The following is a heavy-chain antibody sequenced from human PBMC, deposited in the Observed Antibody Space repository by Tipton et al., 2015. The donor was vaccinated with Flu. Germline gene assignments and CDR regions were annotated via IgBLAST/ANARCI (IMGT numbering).Heavy chain of an antibody. CDR2: VSRSGDT. V-gene: IGHV4-38-2*01. Sequence: TLSLTCAVSGDSIRSDYYWGWIRQFPGKGLEWIGTVSRSGDTIYNPSLRSRVTISIDTSKNQFSLNMKSVTAVDMAVYYCARRDYSNYVSGPKSWFDPWGQGTLVAVSS. J-gene: IGHJ5*02. D-gene: IGHD4-11*01. CDR3: ARRDYSNYVSGPKSWFDP. CDR1: GDSIRSDYY.